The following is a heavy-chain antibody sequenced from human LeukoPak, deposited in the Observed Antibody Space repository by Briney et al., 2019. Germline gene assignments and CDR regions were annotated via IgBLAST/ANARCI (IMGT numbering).Heavy chain of an antibody. Sequence: SETLSLTCAVYGGSFSGYYWSWIRQPPGKGLEEIGEINHSGSTNYNPSLKSRVTISVDTSKNQFSLKLSSVTAADTAVYYCASGGYGSGSYYFDYWGQGTLVTVSS. CDR2: INHSGST. D-gene: IGHD3-10*01. CDR3: ASGGYGSGSYYFDY. J-gene: IGHJ4*02. CDR1: GGSFSGYY. V-gene: IGHV4-34*01.